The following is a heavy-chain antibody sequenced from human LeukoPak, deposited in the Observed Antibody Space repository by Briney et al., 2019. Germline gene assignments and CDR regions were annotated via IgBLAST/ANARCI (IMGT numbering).Heavy chain of an antibody. CDR1: GGSFSGYY. V-gene: IGHV4-34*01. J-gene: IGHJ6*03. CDR3: ARDELVHHYGSGRKYYYMDV. Sequence: SETLSLTCAVYGGSFSGYYWSWIRQPPGKGLEWIGEINHSGSTNYNPSLKSRVTISVDTSKNQFSLKLSSVTAADTAVYYCARDELVHHYGSGRKYYYMDVWGKGTTVTISS. D-gene: IGHD3-10*01. CDR2: INHSGST.